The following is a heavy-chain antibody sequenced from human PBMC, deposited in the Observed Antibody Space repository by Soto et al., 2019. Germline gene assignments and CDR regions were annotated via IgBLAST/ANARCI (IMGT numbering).Heavy chain of an antibody. Sequence: SETLSLTCTASGGPINIYYWSWIRQPAGKGLEWIWRLFSGVTTNYNPSLKSRVTMSEDSSKNQISLKLNSLTAADTAVYYCARDGPGTGKNFRSWGQGILGTVSS. V-gene: IGHV4-4*07. CDR3: ARDGPGTGKNFRS. D-gene: IGHD1-1*01. CDR1: GGPINIYY. CDR2: LFSGVTT. J-gene: IGHJ4*02.